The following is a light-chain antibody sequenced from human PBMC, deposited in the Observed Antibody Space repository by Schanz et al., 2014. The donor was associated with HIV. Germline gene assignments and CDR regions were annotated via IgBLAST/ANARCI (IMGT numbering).Light chain of an antibody. V-gene: IGKV3-15*01. CDR1: QSVSSY. J-gene: IGKJ5*01. CDR3: QQYNSWPPIT. CDR2: GAS. Sequence: EIVLTQSPGTLSLSPGERATLSCRASQSVSSYLAWYQQKPGQAPRVLIYGASTRATGIPARFSGSGSGTEFTLTISSLLSEDFAIYYCQQYNSWPPITFGQGTRLEIK.